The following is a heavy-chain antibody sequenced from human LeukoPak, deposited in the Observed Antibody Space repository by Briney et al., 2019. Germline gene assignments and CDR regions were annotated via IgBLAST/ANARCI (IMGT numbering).Heavy chain of an antibody. J-gene: IGHJ6*03. D-gene: IGHD4-17*01. CDR2: ISSSSSYI. CDR1: GFTFSSYS. V-gene: IGHV3-21*01. Sequence: NPGGSLRLSCAASGFTFSSYSMNWVRQAPGKGLEWVSSISSSSSYIYYADSVKGRFTISRDNAKNSLYLQMNSLRAEDTAVYYCARDATSGGTVTTIPSYYYYYMDVWGKGTTVTVSS. CDR3: ARDATSGGTVTTIPSYYYYYMDV.